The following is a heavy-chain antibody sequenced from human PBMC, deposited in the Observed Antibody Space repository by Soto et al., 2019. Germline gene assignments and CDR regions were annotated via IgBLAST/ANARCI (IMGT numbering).Heavy chain of an antibody. CDR1: GYTFTSYD. V-gene: IGHV1-8*01. J-gene: IGHJ6*03. CDR3: ARGLWDRVYYYYMDV. CDR2: MNPNSGNT. D-gene: IGHD3-10*01. Sequence: GASVKVSCKASGYTFTSYDINWVRQATGQGLEWMGWMNPNSGNTGYAQKFQGRVTMTRNTSISTAYMELSSLRSEDTAVYYCARGLWDRVYYYYMDVWGKGTTVTVSS.